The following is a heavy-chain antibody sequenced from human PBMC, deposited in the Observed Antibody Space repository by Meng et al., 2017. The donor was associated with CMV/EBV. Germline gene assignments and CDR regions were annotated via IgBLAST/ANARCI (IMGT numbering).Heavy chain of an antibody. CDR3: AKASRWGDLFYGMDV. V-gene: IGHV3-30*02. J-gene: IGHJ6*02. CDR1: GFTLSSYG. Sequence: GESLKISCAASGFTLSSYGMHWVRQAPGKGLEWVAFIRYDGSNKYYADSVKGRFTISRDNSKNTLYLQMNSLRAEDTAVYYCAKASRWGDLFYGMDVWGQGTTVTVSS. CDR2: IRYDGSNK. D-gene: IGHD6-13*01.